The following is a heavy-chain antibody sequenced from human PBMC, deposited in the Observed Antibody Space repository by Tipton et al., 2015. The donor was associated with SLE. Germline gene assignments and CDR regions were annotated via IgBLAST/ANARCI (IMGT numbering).Heavy chain of an antibody. D-gene: IGHD1-26*01. Sequence: TLSLTCTVSGGSISSSAYYWSWIRQPAGKGLEWIGCIYTNGSTNYNPSLKSRVTMSVDTSKNQFSLKLSSVTAADTAVYYCTRDGGVGATVWWGQGTLVTVSS. CDR1: GGSISSSAYY. CDR2: IYTNGST. V-gene: IGHV4-61*02. CDR3: TRDGGVGATVW. J-gene: IGHJ4*02.